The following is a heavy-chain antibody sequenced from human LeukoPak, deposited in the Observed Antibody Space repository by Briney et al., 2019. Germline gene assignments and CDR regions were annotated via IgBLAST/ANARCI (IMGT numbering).Heavy chain of an antibody. CDR2: IDHTGIT. D-gene: IGHD5-18*01. CDR3: ARGTEIQLWLNWFDP. V-gene: IGHV4-59*12. J-gene: IGHJ5*02. Sequence: PSETLSLTCTVSDDSITIYYWSWIRHPPGKGLGWIGYIDHTGITNYNPSLNSRVTISRDTSKNHFSLELSSATAADTAVYYCARGTEIQLWLNWFDPWGQGTLVTVSS. CDR1: DDSITIYY.